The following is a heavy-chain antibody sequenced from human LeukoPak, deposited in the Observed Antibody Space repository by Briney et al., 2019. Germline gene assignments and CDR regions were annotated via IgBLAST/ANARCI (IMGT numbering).Heavy chain of an antibody. CDR1: GFSFSSYE. CDR3: ARETDSTLFDY. D-gene: IGHD2-2*01. CDR2: ISSSGTTI. Sequence: GGSLRLSCAASGFSFSSYEMNWVRQAPGKGLEWVSYISSSGTTIYYADSVKGRFTISRDNAKNSLYLQMNSLRAEDTAVYYCARETDSTLFDYWGQGTLVTVSS. V-gene: IGHV3-48*03. J-gene: IGHJ4*02.